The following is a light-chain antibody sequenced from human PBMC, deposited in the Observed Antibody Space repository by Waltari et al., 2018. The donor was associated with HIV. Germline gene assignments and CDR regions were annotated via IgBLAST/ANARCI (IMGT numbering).Light chain of an antibody. J-gene: IGKJ1*01. V-gene: IGKV3-15*01. CDR1: QSISSN. CDR2: GAS. CDR3: QQYNDWPT. Sequence: EIVLTQSPATLSVSPGERATLSCRASQSISSNLVWYQRKPGQAPRLLVYGASTRATGIPARFSGSGSGTEFILTISSLQSEDFAIYCCQQYNDWPTFGQGTKVEIK.